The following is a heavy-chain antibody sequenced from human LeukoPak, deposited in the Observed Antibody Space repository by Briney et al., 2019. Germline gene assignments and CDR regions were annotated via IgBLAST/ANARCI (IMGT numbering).Heavy chain of an antibody. V-gene: IGHV3-21*01. J-gene: IGHJ5*02. CDR1: GFTFSSYS. CDR2: ISSSSSYI. Sequence: PGGSLRLSCAASGFTFSSYSMNWVRQAPGKGLEWVSSISSSSSYIYYAHSVKGRFTISRDNAKNSLYLQMNSLRAEDTAVYYCARGSADSSSWNWFDPWGQGTLVTVSS. CDR3: ARGSADSSSWNWFDP. D-gene: IGHD6-13*01.